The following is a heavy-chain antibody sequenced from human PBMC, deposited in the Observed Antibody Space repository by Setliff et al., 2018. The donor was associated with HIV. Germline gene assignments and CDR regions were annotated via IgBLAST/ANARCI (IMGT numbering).Heavy chain of an antibody. D-gene: IGHD3-3*01. CDR2: ISGSGYPI. J-gene: IGHJ4*02. CDR3: ARENLDWNGYYFDF. V-gene: IGHV3-48*03. CDR1: GFTFSSYE. Sequence: PGGSLRLSCAASGFTFSSYEMIWVRQAPGKGLEWVSYISGSGYPIYYADSVKGRFTISRDNAKNSLYLQMNGLRAEDTAVYFCARENLDWNGYYFDFWGRGTLVTVSS.